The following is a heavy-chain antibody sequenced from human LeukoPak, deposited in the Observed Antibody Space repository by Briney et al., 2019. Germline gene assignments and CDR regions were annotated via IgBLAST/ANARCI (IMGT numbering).Heavy chain of an antibody. J-gene: IGHJ4*02. Sequence: SETLSLTCTVSGGSISSGGYYWSWIRQPAGKGLEWIGRIYTSGNTNYNPSLKSRATISVDTSKNQFSLKLSSVTAADTAVYYCARRSATYYYGSGSYYYQSRPSSPFDYWGQGTLVTVSS. CDR2: IYTSGNT. CDR1: GGSISSGGYY. V-gene: IGHV4-61*02. D-gene: IGHD3-10*01. CDR3: ARRSATYYYGSGSYYYQSRPSSPFDY.